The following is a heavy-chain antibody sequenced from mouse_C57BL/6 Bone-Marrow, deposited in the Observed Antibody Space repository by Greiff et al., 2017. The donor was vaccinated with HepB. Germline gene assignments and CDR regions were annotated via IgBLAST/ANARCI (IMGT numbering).Heavy chain of an antibody. CDR1: GYPFSSYW. CDR2: IYPGDGDI. D-gene: IGHD2-3*01. J-gene: IGHJ4*01. CDR3: TRSPCDSYYEVIDY. Sequence: QVQLKQSGAELVKPGASVKISCKASGYPFSSYWLNWVKQRPGKGLEWIGQIYPGDGDINYNGKFKGKATLTADKSTSIAYILHISLTSEDSAFYFCTRSPCDSYYEVIDYWGKGTSVTVSS. V-gene: IGHV1-80*01.